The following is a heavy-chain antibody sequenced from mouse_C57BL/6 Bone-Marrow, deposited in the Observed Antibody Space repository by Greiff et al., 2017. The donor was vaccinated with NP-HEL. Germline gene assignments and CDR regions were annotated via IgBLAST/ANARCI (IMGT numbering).Heavy chain of an antibody. CDR1: GFTFSSYG. D-gene: IGHD4-1*02. V-gene: IGHV5-6*01. J-gene: IGHJ3*01. Sequence: EVHLVESGGDLVKPGGSLKLSCAASGFTFSSYGMSWVRQTPDKRLEWVATISSGGSYTYYPDRVKGRFTISRDNAKNTLYLQMSSLKSEDTAMYYCARIPTGTGGCAYWGQGTLVTVSA. CDR3: ARIPTGTGGCAY. CDR2: ISSGGSYT.